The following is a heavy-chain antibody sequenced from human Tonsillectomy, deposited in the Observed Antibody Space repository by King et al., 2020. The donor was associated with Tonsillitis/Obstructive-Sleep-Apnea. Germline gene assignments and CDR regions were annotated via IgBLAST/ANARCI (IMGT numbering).Heavy chain of an antibody. CDR1: GFTFSNYV. J-gene: IGHJ3*02. Sequence: VQLVESGGGLVQPGGSLRLSCAASGFTFSNYVMSWVRQAPGKGLEWVSGISGSGVSTYYAGSVKGRFTISRDNSKNTLYLQMNSLRADDTAVYYCAKDRNVISNAFDIWGQGTMVTVS. V-gene: IGHV3-23*04. D-gene: IGHD2/OR15-2a*01. CDR3: AKDRNVISNAFDI. CDR2: ISGSGVST.